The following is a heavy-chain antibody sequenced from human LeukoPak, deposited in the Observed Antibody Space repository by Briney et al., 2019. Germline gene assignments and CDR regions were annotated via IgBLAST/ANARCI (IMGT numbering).Heavy chain of an antibody. Sequence: PGGSLRLSCAASGFTFSSYSMNWVRQAPGKGLEWVSSISSSSSYIYYADSVKGRFTISRDNAKNSLYLQMNSLRAEDTAVYYCARDPGSSWYSAFDIWAKGQWSPSLQ. J-gene: IGHJ3*02. V-gene: IGHV3-21*01. CDR2: ISSSSSYI. D-gene: IGHD6-13*01. CDR1: GFTFSSYS. CDR3: ARDPGSSWYSAFDI.